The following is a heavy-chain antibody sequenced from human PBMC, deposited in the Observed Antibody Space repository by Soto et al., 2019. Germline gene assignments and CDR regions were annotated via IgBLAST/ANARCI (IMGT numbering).Heavy chain of an antibody. Sequence: QVQLVQSGAEEKKPGASVKVSCKASGYTFTSYAMHWVRQAPGQRLEWMGWINAGNGNTKYSQKFQGRVTITRDTSASPAYMELSSLRSEDTGVYFCARSIVVVTALDYWGQGTLVTVSS. J-gene: IGHJ4*02. CDR2: INAGNGNT. V-gene: IGHV1-3*05. CDR1: GYTFTSYA. D-gene: IGHD2-21*02. CDR3: ARSIVVVTALDY.